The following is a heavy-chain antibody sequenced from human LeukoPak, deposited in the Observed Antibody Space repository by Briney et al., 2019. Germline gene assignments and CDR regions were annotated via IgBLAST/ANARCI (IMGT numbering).Heavy chain of an antibody. CDR2: ISGSGGST. J-gene: IGHJ2*01. V-gene: IGHV3-23*01. CDR3: ATSAQWYFDL. CDR1: GFTFSNYA. Sequence: GGSLRLSCADSGFTFSNYAMSWVRQAPGEGLEWVSAISGSGGSTYYADSAKGRFTISRDNSKNTLYLQMNSLRAEDTAVYYCATSAQWYFDLWGRGTLVTVSS.